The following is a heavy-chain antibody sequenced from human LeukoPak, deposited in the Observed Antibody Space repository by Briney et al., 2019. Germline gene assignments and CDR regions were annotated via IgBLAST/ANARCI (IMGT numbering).Heavy chain of an antibody. V-gene: IGHV3-48*03. CDR2: ISSSGNTI. CDR1: GFTFSYYE. D-gene: IGHD3-22*01. Sequence: GGSLRLSCAASGFTFSYYEMNWVRQAPGKGLEWVSYISSSGNTIYYADSVKGRFTISRDNAKNSLYLQMNSLRAEDTAVYYCAREGYYYDSSGYYRDINFDYWGQGTLVTVSS. J-gene: IGHJ4*02. CDR3: AREGYYYDSSGYYRDINFDY.